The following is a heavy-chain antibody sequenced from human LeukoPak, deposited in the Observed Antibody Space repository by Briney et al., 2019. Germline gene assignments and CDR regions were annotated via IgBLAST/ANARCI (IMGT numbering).Heavy chain of an antibody. J-gene: IGHJ5*02. V-gene: IGHV1-46*01. D-gene: IGHD6-13*01. Sequence: ASVKVSCKASGYTFTSYYMHWVRQAPGQGLEWMGIINPSGGSTSYAQKFQGRVTMTRDTSTSTVYMELSSLRSEDTAVYYCVRGGYSSSWSPNWSDPWGQGTLVTVSS. CDR1: GYTFTSYY. CDR2: INPSGGST. CDR3: VRGGYSSSWSPNWSDP.